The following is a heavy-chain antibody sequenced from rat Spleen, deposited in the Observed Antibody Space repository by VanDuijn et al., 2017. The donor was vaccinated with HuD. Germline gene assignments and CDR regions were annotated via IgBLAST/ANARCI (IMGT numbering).Heavy chain of an antibody. J-gene: IGHJ4*01. V-gene: IGHV5-27*01. CDR3: AKAHYDGPSMDA. CDR2: ISSGGGGI. Sequence: EVQLVESGGGLVQPGGSLKLSCVVSGFTFNSYDMAWVRQAPTKGLEWVAYISSGGGGIYYPDSVKGRFTISRDNAKSTLYLQMDSLRSEDTATYYCAKAHYDGPSMDAWGQGASVTVSS. CDR1: GFTFNSYD. D-gene: IGHD1-12*02.